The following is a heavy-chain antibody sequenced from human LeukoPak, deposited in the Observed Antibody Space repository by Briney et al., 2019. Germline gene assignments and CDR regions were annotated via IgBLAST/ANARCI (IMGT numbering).Heavy chain of an antibody. D-gene: IGHD2-15*01. CDR2: IGRSGDKT. V-gene: IGHV3-23*01. Sequence: PGGSLRLSCAASGFTFSNCAMSWVRQAPGQGLEWVSVIGRSGDKTNYVDSVKGRFTASRDNSKNTLYLQMNSLKAEDTAVYYCAKSRGYCSDGSSCYFDYWGRGTLVTVSS. CDR3: AKSRGYCSDGSSCYFDY. J-gene: IGHJ4*02. CDR1: GFTFSNCA.